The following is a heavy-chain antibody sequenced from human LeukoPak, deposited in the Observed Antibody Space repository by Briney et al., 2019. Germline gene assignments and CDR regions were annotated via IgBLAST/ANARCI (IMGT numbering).Heavy chain of an antibody. J-gene: IGHJ3*02. D-gene: IGHD5-18*01. CDR2: IYYSGST. V-gene: IGHV4-61*08. CDR1: GGSISSGDYY. CDR3: ARVGLGYSYGSRAFDI. Sequence: SETLSLTCTVSGGSISSGDYYWSWIRQPPGKGLEWIGYIYYSGSTNYNPSLKSRVTISVDTSKNQFSLKLSSVTAADTAVYYCARVGLGYSYGSRAFDIWGQGTMVTVSS.